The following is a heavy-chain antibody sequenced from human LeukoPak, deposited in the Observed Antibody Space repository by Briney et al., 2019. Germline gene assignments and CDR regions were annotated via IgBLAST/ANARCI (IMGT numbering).Heavy chain of an antibody. Sequence: GRSLRLSCAASGFPFSSYAMHWVRQAPGKGLECVAFISSDGGNKYSEDSVKCRFAIFRDNAKTTLYLQMNGLRDEDTAVYYCDPQDSASQFWGQGTRVTVSS. CDR2: ISSDGGNK. V-gene: IGHV3-30*01. CDR1: GFPFSSYA. D-gene: IGHD5-18*01. J-gene: IGHJ4*02. CDR3: DPQDSASQF.